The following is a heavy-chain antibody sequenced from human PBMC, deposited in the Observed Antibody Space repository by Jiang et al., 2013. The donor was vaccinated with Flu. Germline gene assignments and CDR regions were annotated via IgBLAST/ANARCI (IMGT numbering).Heavy chain of an antibody. CDR3: ATGPQWELLDY. Sequence: GPGLVKPSETLSLTCTVSGGSISNYYWSWIRQAPGKGLEWIGYIYHSRSTTYNPSLKSRVTISLDTSKNQFSLKLSSVTAADTAMYYCATGPQWELLDYWGQGTLVTVSS. J-gene: IGHJ4*02. D-gene: IGHD1-26*01. CDR1: GGSISNYY. CDR2: IYHSRST. V-gene: IGHV4-59*03.